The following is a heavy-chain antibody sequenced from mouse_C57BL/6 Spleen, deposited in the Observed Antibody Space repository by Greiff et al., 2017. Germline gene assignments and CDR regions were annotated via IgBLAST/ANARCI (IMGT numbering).Heavy chain of an antibody. CDR2: ISSGGDYI. CDR1: GFTFSSYA. D-gene: IGHD2-1*01. CDR3: TRDPDGNFYYAMDY. Sequence: EVKVVESGEGLVKPGGSLKLSCAASGFTFSSYAMSWVRQTPEKRLEWVAYISSGGDYIYYADTVKGRFTISRDNARNTLYLQMSSLKSEDTAMYYCTRDPDGNFYYAMDYWGQGTSVTVSS. J-gene: IGHJ4*01. V-gene: IGHV5-9-1*02.